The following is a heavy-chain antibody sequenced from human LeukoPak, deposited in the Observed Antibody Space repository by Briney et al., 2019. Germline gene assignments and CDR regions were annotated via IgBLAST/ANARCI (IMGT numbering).Heavy chain of an antibody. CDR2: IYSCGST. CDR1: GFTVSSNY. Sequence: GGSLRLSCAASGFTVSSNYMSWVRQAPGKGLEWVSVIYSCGSTYYADSVKGRFTISRDNSKNTLYLQMNSLRAEDTAIYYCARARDTYFYGSGSYCVYWGQGTLVTVSS. J-gene: IGHJ4*02. CDR3: ARARDTYFYGSGSYCVY. D-gene: IGHD3-10*01. V-gene: IGHV3-66*01.